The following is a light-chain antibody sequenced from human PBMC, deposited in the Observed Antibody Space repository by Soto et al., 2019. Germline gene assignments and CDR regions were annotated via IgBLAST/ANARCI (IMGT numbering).Light chain of an antibody. V-gene: IGLV2-14*03. CDR1: SSDIGGYNY. CDR3: TSYTSSSTLEV. CDR2: DVI. Sequence: QSALTQPASVSGFPGQWITISCAGTSSDIGGYNYVSWYQHHPGKAPKLMIFDVIYRPSGVSNRFSGSKSGNTASLTISGLQAEDEADYYCTSYTSSSTLEVFGGGTKLTVL. J-gene: IGLJ2*01.